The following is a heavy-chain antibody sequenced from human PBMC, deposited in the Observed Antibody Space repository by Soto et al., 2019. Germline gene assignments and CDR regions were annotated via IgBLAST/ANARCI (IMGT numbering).Heavy chain of an antibody. CDR3: TTDIRYYYDSSGYLNDYYYYGMDV. D-gene: IGHD3-22*01. V-gene: IGHV3-15*07. CDR1: GFTFSNAW. CDR2: IKSKTDGGTT. J-gene: IGHJ6*02. Sequence: TGGSLRLSCAASGFTFSNAWMNWVRQAPGKGLEWVGRIKSKTDGGTTDYAAPVKGRFTISRDDPKNTLYLQMNSLKTEDTAVYYCTTDIRYYYDSSGYLNDYYYYGMDVWGQGTTVTVSS.